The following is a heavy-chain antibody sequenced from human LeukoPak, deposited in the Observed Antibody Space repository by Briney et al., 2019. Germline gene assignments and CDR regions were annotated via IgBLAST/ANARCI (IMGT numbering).Heavy chain of an antibody. J-gene: IGHJ4*02. V-gene: IGHV1-69*05. Sequence: SVKVSCKAPGGTFSSYAISWVRQAPGQGLEWMGRIIPIFGTANYAQKFQGRVTITTDESTSTAYMELSSLRSEDTAVYYCAREEAMITFGGVIVNSIDYWGQGTLVTVSS. CDR3: AREEAMITFGGVIVNSIDY. CDR2: IIPIFGTA. CDR1: GGTFSSYA. D-gene: IGHD3-16*02.